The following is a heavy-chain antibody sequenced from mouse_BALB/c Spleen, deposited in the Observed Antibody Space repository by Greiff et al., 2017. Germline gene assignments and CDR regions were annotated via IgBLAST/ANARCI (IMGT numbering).Heavy chain of an antibody. CDR3: ARPSIYYDYDFDY. Sequence: EVQVVESGGDLVKPGGSLKLSCAASGFTFSSYGMSWVRQTPDKRLEWVATISSGGSYTYYPDSVKGRFTISRDNAKNTLYLQMSSLKSEDTAMYYCARPSIYYDYDFDYWGQGTTLTVSS. CDR1: GFTFSSYG. V-gene: IGHV5-6*01. J-gene: IGHJ2*01. CDR2: ISSGGSYT. D-gene: IGHD2-4*01.